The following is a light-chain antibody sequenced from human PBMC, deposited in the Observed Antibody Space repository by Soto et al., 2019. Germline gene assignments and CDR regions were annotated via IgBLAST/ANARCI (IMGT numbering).Light chain of an antibody. Sequence: DIQMTQSPSTLSASVGDRVTITCRASQSISSWLAWYQQKPGKAPKLLIYKASSLESGVPSRFSGSGSGTKFPLPISSLQPDYFSTYYCQQYNSYPWTFGQGTKVDIK. V-gene: IGKV1-5*03. CDR3: QQYNSYPWT. J-gene: IGKJ1*01. CDR1: QSISSW. CDR2: KAS.